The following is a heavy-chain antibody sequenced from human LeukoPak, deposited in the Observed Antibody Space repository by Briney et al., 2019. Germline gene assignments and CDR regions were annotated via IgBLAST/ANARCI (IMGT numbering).Heavy chain of an antibody. CDR1: GFTFNNYA. D-gene: IGHD6-19*01. V-gene: IGHV3-23*01. CDR3: AKGSQWLLRGGAYFDS. Sequence: PGGSLRLSCEASGFTFNNYAMNWVRQAPGKGLEWVSAMSGVGGTTYYAASVRGRFTISRDNSKNILSLQMSSLRVEDTAVYYCAKGSQWLLRGGAYFDSWGQGTPVSVSS. CDR2: MSGVGGTT. J-gene: IGHJ4*02.